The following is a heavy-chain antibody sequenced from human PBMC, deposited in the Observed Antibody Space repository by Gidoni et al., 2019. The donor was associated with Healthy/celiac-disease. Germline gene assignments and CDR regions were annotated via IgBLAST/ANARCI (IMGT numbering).Heavy chain of an antibody. Sequence: QVQLVESGGGVVQPGRSLRRAGAASGCTFSSYGMHWVRQAPGKGLEWVAVIWYDGINKYYADSVKGRFTISRDNSKNTLYLQMNSLRAEDTAVYYCARDGNYLVGFDYWGQGTLVTVSS. CDR2: IWYDGINK. D-gene: IGHD4-4*01. J-gene: IGHJ4*02. V-gene: IGHV3-33*01. CDR1: GCTFSSYG. CDR3: ARDGNYLVGFDY.